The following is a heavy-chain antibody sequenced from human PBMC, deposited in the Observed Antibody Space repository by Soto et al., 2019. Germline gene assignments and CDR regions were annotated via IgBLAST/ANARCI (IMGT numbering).Heavy chain of an antibody. D-gene: IGHD6-13*01. CDR3: ARTNIAATGPYYYGMDV. J-gene: IGHJ6*02. Sequence: SETLSLTCTVSGGSISSYYWSWIRQPPGKGLEWIGYIYYSGSTNYNPSLKSRVTISVDTSKNQFSLKLSSVTAADTAVYYCARTNIAATGPYYYGMDVWGQGTTVTVSS. CDR2: IYYSGST. CDR1: GGSISSYY. V-gene: IGHV4-59*01.